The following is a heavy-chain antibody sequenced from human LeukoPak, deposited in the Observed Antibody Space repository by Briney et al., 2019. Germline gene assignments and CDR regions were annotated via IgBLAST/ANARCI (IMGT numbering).Heavy chain of an antibody. V-gene: IGHV3-7*04. CDR2: IKQDGNEK. CDR1: GFTFSNWW. CDR3: ARGYSDSSGIDY. J-gene: IGHJ4*02. Sequence: TAGSLRLSCAASGFTFSNWWMTWVRQAPGKGRKWVANIKQDGNEKYYVDSVKGRFTVSRDNANTSLYLQMNSLRAEDTAVYYCARGYSDSSGIDYWGQGTLVTVSS. D-gene: IGHD3-22*01.